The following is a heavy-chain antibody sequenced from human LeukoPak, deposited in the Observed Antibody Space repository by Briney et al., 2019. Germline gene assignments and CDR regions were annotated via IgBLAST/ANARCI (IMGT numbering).Heavy chain of an antibody. V-gene: IGHV3-23*01. J-gene: IGHJ6*02. D-gene: IGHD2-2*01. CDR2: ISGSGDNT. CDR1: GFTFSNYA. CDR3: AKIPAEYYYYYYGMDV. Sequence: GGSLRLSCGASGFTFSNYAMSWVRQAPGKGLEWVSAISGSGDNTYDAESVKGRFTISRDNSKNTLYLQMNSLRGEDTAVYYCAKIPAEYYYYYYGMDVWAKGPRSPSP.